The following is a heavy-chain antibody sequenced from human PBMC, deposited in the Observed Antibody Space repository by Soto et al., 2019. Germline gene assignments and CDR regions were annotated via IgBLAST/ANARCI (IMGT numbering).Heavy chain of an antibody. Sequence: SETLSLTCTVSGGSVSSGSYYWSWIRQPPGKGLEWIGYIYYSGSTNYNPSLKSRVTISVDTSKNQFSLKLSSVTAADTAVYYCARCPMVRGCLTGFDYWGQGTLVTVSS. CDR2: IYYSGST. CDR1: GGSVSSGSYY. J-gene: IGHJ4*02. CDR3: ARCPMVRGCLTGFDY. D-gene: IGHD3-10*01. V-gene: IGHV4-61*01.